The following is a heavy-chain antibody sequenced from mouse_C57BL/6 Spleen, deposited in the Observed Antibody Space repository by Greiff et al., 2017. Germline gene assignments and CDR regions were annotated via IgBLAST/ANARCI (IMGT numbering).Heavy chain of an antibody. CDR3: AREGGPFDY. J-gene: IGHJ2*01. CDR1: GYAFTNYL. CDR2: LSPGSGGT. V-gene: IGHV1-54*01. D-gene: IGHD3-3*01. Sequence: QVHLQQSGPELVRPGTSVKLSCKASGYAFTNYLLEWVQQMPGQGLEWIGVLSPGSGGTNYHEKFKGKATRTADKSSCTAYMKLSSLTSEDSAVYFCAREGGPFDYWGQGTTLTVSS.